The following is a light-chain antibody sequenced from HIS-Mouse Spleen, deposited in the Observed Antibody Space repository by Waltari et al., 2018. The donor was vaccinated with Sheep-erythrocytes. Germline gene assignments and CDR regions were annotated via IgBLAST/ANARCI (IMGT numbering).Light chain of an antibody. Sequence: DIQMTQSPSSLSASVGDRVTITCRASQSISSYLHWYQQKPGKAPKLLIYAASSLQSEVPSRFSGSGSGTDFTLTISSLQPEDFATYYCQQSYSTPYTFGQGTKLEIK. J-gene: IGKJ2*01. V-gene: IGKV1-39*01. CDR2: AAS. CDR3: QQSYSTPYT. CDR1: QSISSY.